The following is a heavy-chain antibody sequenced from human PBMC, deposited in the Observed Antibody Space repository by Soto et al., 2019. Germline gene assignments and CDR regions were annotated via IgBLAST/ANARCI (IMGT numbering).Heavy chain of an antibody. D-gene: IGHD2-15*01. Sequence: ASVKVSCKASGYTFTSYDIKWVRQATGHGLEWMGWMNPSSGNTGSAQKFQGRDTMTRNTSISPAYMELSSLRSEDTAVYYCARAAVVVVAATNYCYYVMDFSGQGPTVTVS. CDR3: ARAAVVVVAATNYCYYVMDF. CDR1: GYTFTSYD. V-gene: IGHV1-8*01. J-gene: IGHJ6*02. CDR2: MNPSSGNT.